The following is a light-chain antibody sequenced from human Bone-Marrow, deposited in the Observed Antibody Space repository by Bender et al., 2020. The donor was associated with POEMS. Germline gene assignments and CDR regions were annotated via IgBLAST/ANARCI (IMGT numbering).Light chain of an antibody. CDR3: FSYAGTVL. CDR1: SSELGTYNH. V-gene: IGLV2-23*01. Sequence: QSALTQPASVSGSPGQSITISCTGSSSELGTYNHVSWYQQHPGRAPKLIIYASSQRPSGVSSRFSSSKTDTTSSLTFSRVRSDDEAHYCCFSYAGTVLFGGGTKLTVL. J-gene: IGLJ2*01. CDR2: ASS.